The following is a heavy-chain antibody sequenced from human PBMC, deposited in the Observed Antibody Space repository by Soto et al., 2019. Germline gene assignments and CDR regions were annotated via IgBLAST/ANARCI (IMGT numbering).Heavy chain of an antibody. Sequence: PGGSLRFSCEASGFTFTSYAMHWARQAPGKGLEWVAGVLDDGSNKFHADSVRGRFSISRDNSKNTLYLEMGGLRGEDTAVYYCPRAGKIPAAGYYYGLDHWGQGITVTVSS. CDR1: GFTFTSYA. CDR2: VLDDGSNK. CDR3: PRAGKIPAAGYYYGLDH. V-gene: IGHV3-30-3*01. D-gene: IGHD6-25*01. J-gene: IGHJ6*02.